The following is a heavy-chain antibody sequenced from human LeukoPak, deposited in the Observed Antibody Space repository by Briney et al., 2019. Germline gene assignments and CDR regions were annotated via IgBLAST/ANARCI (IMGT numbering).Heavy chain of an antibody. V-gene: IGHV4-59*01. CDR1: GGSISSYY. Sequence: SETLSLTCTVSGGSISSYYWSWIRQPPGKGLEWIGYIYYSGSTNYHPSLKSRVTISVDTSKNQFSLKLSSVTAADTAVYYCARVGAGPLDYWGQGTLVTVSS. J-gene: IGHJ4*02. D-gene: IGHD6-19*01. CDR2: IYYSGST. CDR3: ARVGAGPLDY.